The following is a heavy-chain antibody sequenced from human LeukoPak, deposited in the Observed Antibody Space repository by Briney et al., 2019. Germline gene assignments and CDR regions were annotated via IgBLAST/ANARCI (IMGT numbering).Heavy chain of an antibody. V-gene: IGHV1-69*04. D-gene: IGHD5-24*01. J-gene: IGHJ4*02. CDR1: GGTFSSYA. CDR2: IIPILGIA. Sequence: GASVKVSCKASGGTFSSYAISWVRQAPGQGLEWMGRIIPILGIANYAQKFQGRVTITADKSTSTAYMELSSLRSEDTAVYYCARMATIIGGDYWGQGTLVTVSS. CDR3: ARMATIIGGDY.